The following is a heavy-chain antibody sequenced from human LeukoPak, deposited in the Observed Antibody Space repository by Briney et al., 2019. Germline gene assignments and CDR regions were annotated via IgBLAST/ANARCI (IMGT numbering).Heavy chain of an antibody. CDR3: AKDGLTLTGTEFDP. CDR1: GLTFSSYA. D-gene: IGHD1-20*01. Sequence: TGGSLRLSGAASGLTFSSYAMSWVRQAPGKGLEWVSAISGSGGSTYYADSVKGRFTISRDNSKNTLYLQMNSLRAEDTAVYYCAKDGLTLTGTEFDPWGQGTLVTVSS. CDR2: ISGSGGST. J-gene: IGHJ5*02. V-gene: IGHV3-23*01.